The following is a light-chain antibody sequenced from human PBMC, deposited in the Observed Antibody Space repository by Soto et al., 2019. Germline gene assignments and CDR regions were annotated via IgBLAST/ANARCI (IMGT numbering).Light chain of an antibody. V-gene: IGKV1-9*01. J-gene: IGKJ2*01. CDR2: ATS. CDR3: QRLECGPPMYT. CDR1: QAISSY. Sequence: DIQLTQSPSFLSASIGDRVTITCRASQAISSYLAWYQQKPGKAPELLIYATSTLQSGVPSRFSGRGSGTEFTHTISSLQPEDFATYYCQRLECGPPMYTFGQGTKLEIK.